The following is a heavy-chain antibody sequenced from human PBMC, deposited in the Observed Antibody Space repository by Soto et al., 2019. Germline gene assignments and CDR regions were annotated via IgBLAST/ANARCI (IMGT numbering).Heavy chain of an antibody. CDR1: GFTFSTYA. CDR3: ARDYGDGYWYFDL. CDR2: ISSNGITT. J-gene: IGHJ2*01. D-gene: IGHD4-17*01. V-gene: IGHV3-64*01. Sequence: EVQLVESGGGLVQPGGSLRLSCAASGFTFSTYAMHWVRQAPGKGLEYVSAISSNGITTYYANSVKGRFTISRDNSKNTLYLQMGSLRAEDMAVYYCARDYGDGYWYFDLWGRGTLVTVSS.